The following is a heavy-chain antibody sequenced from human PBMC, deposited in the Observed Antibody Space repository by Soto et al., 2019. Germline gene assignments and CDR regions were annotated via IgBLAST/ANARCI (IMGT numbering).Heavy chain of an antibody. CDR3: ARAYGDYNHGFNNWFDP. D-gene: IGHD4-17*01. J-gene: IGHJ5*02. V-gene: IGHV4-59*08. CDR1: GGSISSYY. Sequence: SETLSLTCTVSGGSISSYYWSWIRQPPGKGLEWIGYIYYSGSTNYNPSLKSRVTISVDTSKNQFSLKLPSVTAADTAVYYCARAYGDYNHGFNNWFDPWGQGTLVTVSS. CDR2: IYYSGST.